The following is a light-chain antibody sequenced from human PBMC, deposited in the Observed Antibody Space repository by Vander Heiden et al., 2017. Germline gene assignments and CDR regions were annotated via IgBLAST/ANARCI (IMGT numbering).Light chain of an antibody. CDR3: VLYMGSGISV. CDR1: SRSVSTRYY. CDR2: STN. J-gene: IGLJ2*01. Sequence: QTVVTQEPSFSASPGGTLTLTCGLSSRSVSTRYYPSWHQQTPGQAPRTLIYSTNPRSSGVPDRFAGTILGNNAALTITGAQADDEADYYCVLYMGSGISVFGGGTKLTVL. V-gene: IGLV8-61*01.